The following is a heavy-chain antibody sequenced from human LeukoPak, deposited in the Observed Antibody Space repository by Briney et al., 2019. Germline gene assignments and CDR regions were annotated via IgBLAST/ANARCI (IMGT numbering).Heavy chain of an antibody. CDR3: AKDLIKAAATSYYYYYGMDV. V-gene: IGHV3-30*18. CDR2: ISYDGSNK. D-gene: IGHD6-13*01. CDR1: GFTFGSYG. J-gene: IGHJ6*02. Sequence: GGSLRLSCAASGFTFGSYGMHWVRQAPGKGLEWEAVISYDGSNKYYVDSVKGRVTISRDNSKNTLYLQMNSLRAEDTAVYYCAKDLIKAAATSYYYYYGMDVWGQGTTVTVSS.